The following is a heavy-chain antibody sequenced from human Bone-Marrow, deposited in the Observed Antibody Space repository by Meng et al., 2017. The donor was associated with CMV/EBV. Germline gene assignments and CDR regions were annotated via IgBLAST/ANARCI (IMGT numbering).Heavy chain of an antibody. V-gene: IGHV1-18*01. Sequence: ASVKVSCKASGYTFPSYGISWVRQAPGQGLEWMGWISAYNGNTNYAQKLQGRVTMTTDTSTSTAYMELRSLSSDDTAVYYCAKGGGAYYYYGMDVWGQGTTVTVSS. J-gene: IGHJ6*02. CDR2: ISAYNGNT. D-gene: IGHD3-10*01. CDR1: GYTFPSYG. CDR3: AKGGGAYYYYGMDV.